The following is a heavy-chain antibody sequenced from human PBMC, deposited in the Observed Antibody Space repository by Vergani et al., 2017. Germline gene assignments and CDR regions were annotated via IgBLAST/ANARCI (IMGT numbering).Heavy chain of an antibody. D-gene: IGHD3-10*01. J-gene: IGHJ5*02. V-gene: IGHV4-39*07. CDR3: ARRTYYGSGKGWFDP. Sequence: QLQLQESGPGLVTPSETLSLTCTVSGGSISSSSYYWGWIRQPPGKGLEWIGSIYYSGGTYYNPSLKSRVTISVDTSKNQFSLKLSSVTAADTAVYYCARRTYYGSGKGWFDPWGQGTLVTVSS. CDR2: IYYSGGT. CDR1: GGSISSSSYY.